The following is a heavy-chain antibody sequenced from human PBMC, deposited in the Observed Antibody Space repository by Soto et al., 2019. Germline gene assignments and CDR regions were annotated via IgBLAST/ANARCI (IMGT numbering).Heavy chain of an antibody. CDR1: GYTFTDYH. D-gene: IGHD1-1*01. CDR2: INAYNGGV. Sequence: QVQLVQSGAEVKKPGASVKVSCKASGYTFTDYHIHWVRQAPGQGLEFKGWINAYNGGVGTAQQFQGSVTVTRDTSITTVYMELSNLRSEDTAVYYCAREGGNETLHPSYTWFNTGGQGTLVTVSS. J-gene: IGHJ5*02. V-gene: IGHV1-2*02. CDR3: AREGGNETLHPSYTWFNT.